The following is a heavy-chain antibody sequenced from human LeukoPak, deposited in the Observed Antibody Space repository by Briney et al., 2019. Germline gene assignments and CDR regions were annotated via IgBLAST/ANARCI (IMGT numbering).Heavy chain of an antibody. CDR1: GYTFSSYW. D-gene: IGHD3-3*01. V-gene: IGHV5-51*01. CDR3: ARQNDFRLDY. J-gene: IGHJ4*02. CDR2: IYPGDSDT. Sequence: GESLKISCKGSGYTFSSYWIGWVRQMPGKGLEWMGIIYPGDSDTRYSPSLQGQVTISVDASIGTAYLRWSSLKASDTAIYYCARQNDFRLDYWGQGTLVTVSS.